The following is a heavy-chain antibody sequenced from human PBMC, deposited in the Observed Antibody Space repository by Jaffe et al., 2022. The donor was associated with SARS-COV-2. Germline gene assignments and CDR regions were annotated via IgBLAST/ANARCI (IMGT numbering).Heavy chain of an antibody. J-gene: IGHJ4*02. CDR3: ARLGTYFDS. D-gene: IGHD1-1*01. CDR1: GESVSSNSAT. V-gene: IGHV6-1*01. Sequence: QVQLQQSGPGLVKPSQTLSLTCAISGESVSSNSATWNWIRQSPSRGLEWLGRTYYTSKWNNDYAASVRSRISINPDISKNQFSLQLESVTPEDTAVYYCARLGTYFDSWGQGTLVTVSS. CDR2: TYYTSKWNN.